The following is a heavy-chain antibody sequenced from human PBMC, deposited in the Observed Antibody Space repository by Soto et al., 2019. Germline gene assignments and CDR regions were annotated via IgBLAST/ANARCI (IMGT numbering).Heavy chain of an antibody. J-gene: IGHJ4*02. CDR2: IWYDGSNK. CDR1: GFTFSSYG. D-gene: IGHD3-10*01. V-gene: IGHV3-33*01. CDR3: ARDLSGSGPDY. Sequence: QVQLVESGGGVVQPGRSLRLSCAASGFTFSSYGLHWVRQAPGKGLEWVAVIWYDGSNKYYADSVKGRFTISRDNSKNTLYLQMNSLRAEDTAMYSCARDLSGSGPDYWGQGTLVTVSS.